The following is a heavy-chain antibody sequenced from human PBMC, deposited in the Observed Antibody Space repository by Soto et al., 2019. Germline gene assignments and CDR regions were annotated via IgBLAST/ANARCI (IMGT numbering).Heavy chain of an antibody. CDR3: ARDAFGVYSSSCDT. CDR2: IRPKNGNT. CDR1: GYIFNTYS. J-gene: IGHJ5*02. D-gene: IGHD6-6*01. Sequence: QVQLVQAGSEVKKPGASVKVSCKASGYIFNTYSIAWVRQAPGQGLAWMGWIRPKNGNTNYAQKVQGRVTMTTDTSTSTAYMERRSLTSDGTAVYDCARDAFGVYSSSCDTGGQGTMVTVSS. V-gene: IGHV1-18*04.